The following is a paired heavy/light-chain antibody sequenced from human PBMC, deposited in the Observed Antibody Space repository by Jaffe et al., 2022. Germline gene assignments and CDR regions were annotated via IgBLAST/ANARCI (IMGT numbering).Light chain of an antibody. CDR2: AAS. Sequence: VIWMTQSPSLLSASTGDRVTISCRMSQGISSYLAWYQQKPGKAPELLIYAASTLQSGVPSRFSGSGSGTDFTLTISCLQSEDFATYYCQQYYSFPRTFGQGTKVEIK. V-gene: IGKV1D-8*01. CDR3: QQYYSFPRT. J-gene: IGKJ1*01. CDR1: QGISSY.
Heavy chain of an antibody. CDR3: ARDVDDYGDYGGWFDP. J-gene: IGHJ5*02. Sequence: QVQLVESGGGLVKPGGSLRLSCAASGFTFSDYYMSWIRQAPGKGLEWVSYISSSGSTIYYADSVKGRFTISRDNAKNSLYLQMNSLRAEDTAVYYCARDVDDYGDYGGWFDPWGQGTLVTVSS. D-gene: IGHD4-17*01. CDR1: GFTFSDYY. CDR2: ISSSGSTI. V-gene: IGHV3-11*01.